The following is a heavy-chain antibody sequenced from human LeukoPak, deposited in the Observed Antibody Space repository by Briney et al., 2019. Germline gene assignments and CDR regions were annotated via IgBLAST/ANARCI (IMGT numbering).Heavy chain of an antibody. Sequence: QPGGSLRLSCAASGFTFSSYAMSWVRQAPGKGLEWVSAISGSGGSTYHADSVKGRFTISRDNSKNTLYLQMNSLRAEDTAVYYCAKGRTYYGSGSSDYWGQGTLVTVSS. V-gene: IGHV3-23*01. J-gene: IGHJ4*02. CDR2: ISGSGGST. CDR1: GFTFSSYA. CDR3: AKGRTYYGSGSSDY. D-gene: IGHD3-10*01.